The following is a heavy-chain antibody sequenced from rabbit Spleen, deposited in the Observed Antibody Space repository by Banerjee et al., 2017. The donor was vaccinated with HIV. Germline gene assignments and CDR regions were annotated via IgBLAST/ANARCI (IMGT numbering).Heavy chain of an antibody. D-gene: IGHD1-1*01. V-gene: IGHV1S47*01. CDR1: GFDLNTYG. CDR3: VRGASSSGYYSL. CDR2: IDPVFGAT. Sequence: QEQLKESGGGLVQPGGSLKLSCTASGFDLNTYGVSWVRQAPGKGLEWIGYIDPVFGATYYATWVNGRFTISSQNAQNTLYLQLNSLTAADTATYFCVRGASSSGYYSLWGPGTLVTVS. J-gene: IGHJ4*01.